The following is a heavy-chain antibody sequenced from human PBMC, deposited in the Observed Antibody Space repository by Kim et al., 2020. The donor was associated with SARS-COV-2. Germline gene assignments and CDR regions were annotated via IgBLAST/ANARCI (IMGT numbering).Heavy chain of an antibody. Sequence: DSVKGRFTISRDNSKNTLYLQMNSLRAEDTAVYYCARGMATHYYYYGMDVWGQGTTVTVSS. CDR3: ARGMATHYYYYGMDV. V-gene: IGHV3-30*01. J-gene: IGHJ6*02. D-gene: IGHD2-15*01.